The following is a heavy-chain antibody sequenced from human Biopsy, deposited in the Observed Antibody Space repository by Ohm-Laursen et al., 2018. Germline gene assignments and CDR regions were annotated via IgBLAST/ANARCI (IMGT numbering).Heavy chain of an antibody. D-gene: IGHD2-21*01. CDR1: GFTVNDHA. CDR3: TKDLIPAGTDV. J-gene: IGHJ6*02. V-gene: IGHV3-9*01. CDR2: ISWDSGRI. Sequence: SSLRLSCAASGFTVNDHAMHWVRQPPGKGLEWVSGISWDSGRIGYADSVKGRFTVSRNNAKKSLYLEMNSLRLEDRAFYYWTKDLIPAGTDVWGQGTTVTVSS.